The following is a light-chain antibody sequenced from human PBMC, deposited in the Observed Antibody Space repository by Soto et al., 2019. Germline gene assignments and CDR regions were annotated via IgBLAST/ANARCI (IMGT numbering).Light chain of an antibody. J-gene: IGKJ1*01. CDR1: QSVSSSY. CDR3: QHYGSSRWT. V-gene: IGKV3-20*01. Sequence: EIVLTQSPGTLSLSPGERATLSYRASQSVSSSYLAWNQQKPGQAPRLLIYGASSRATGIPDRFSGSGSGTDFTLTISRLEPEDFAVYYCQHYGSSRWTFGQGTKVEIK. CDR2: GAS.